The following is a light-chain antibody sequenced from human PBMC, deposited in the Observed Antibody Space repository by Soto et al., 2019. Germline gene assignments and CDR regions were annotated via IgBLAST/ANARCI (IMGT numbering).Light chain of an antibody. CDR3: SSYTSSSTL. CDR2: DVS. CDR1: SSDVGGYKY. Sequence: QSALTQPRSVSGSPGQSVTISCTGTSSDVGGYKYVSWTQHHPGKAPKVMIYDVSKRPSGVPDRFSGSKSGNTASLTISGLQTEDEADYYCSSYTSSSTLFGTGTKLTVL. J-gene: IGLJ1*01. V-gene: IGLV2-11*01.